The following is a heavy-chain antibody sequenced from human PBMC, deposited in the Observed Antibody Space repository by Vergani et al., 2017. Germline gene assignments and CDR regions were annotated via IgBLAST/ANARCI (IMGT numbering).Heavy chain of an antibody. Sequence: QVQLQQWGGGLLKPSETLSLTCVVNGESFTSYHWTWIRQSPGEGLEWVGDIDHTGRPDYNPSLKGRLTMSVDKSRNQFSLTLNSVTATDTAIYFCSRVNTETNGHLYYYYYVDVWGQGTAVTVS. V-gene: IGHV4-34*01. CDR1: GESFTSYH. CDR2: IDHTGRP. J-gene: IGHJ6*03. D-gene: IGHD4-11*01. CDR3: SRVNTETNGHLYYYYYVDV.